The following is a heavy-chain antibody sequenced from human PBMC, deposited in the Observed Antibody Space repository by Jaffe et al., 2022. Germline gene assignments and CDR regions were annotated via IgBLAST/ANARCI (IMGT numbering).Heavy chain of an antibody. J-gene: IGHJ4*02. CDR3: ARDPYYYDSSGNFDY. CDR2: INPSGGST. Sequence: QVQLVQSGAEVKKPGASVKVSCKASGYTFTSYYMHWVRQAPGQGLEWMGIINPSGGSTSYAQKFQGRVTMTRDTSTSTVYMELSSLRSEDTAVYYCARDPYYYDSSGNFDYWGQGTLVTVSS. D-gene: IGHD3-22*01. CDR1: GYTFTSYY. V-gene: IGHV1-46*01.